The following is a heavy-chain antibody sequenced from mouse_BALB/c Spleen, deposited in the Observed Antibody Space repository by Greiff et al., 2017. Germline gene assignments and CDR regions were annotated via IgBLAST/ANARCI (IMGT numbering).Heavy chain of an antibody. CDR1: GFTFTDYY. Sequence: EVMLVESGGGLVQPGGSLRLSCATSGFTFTDYYMSWVRQPPGKALEWLGFIRNKANGYTTEYSASVKGRFTISRDNSQSILYLQMNTLRAEDSATYYCATLYYYGSSYYAMDYWGQGTSVTVSS. CDR3: ATLYYYGSSYYAMDY. J-gene: IGHJ4*01. CDR2: IRNKANGYTT. V-gene: IGHV7-3*02. D-gene: IGHD1-1*01.